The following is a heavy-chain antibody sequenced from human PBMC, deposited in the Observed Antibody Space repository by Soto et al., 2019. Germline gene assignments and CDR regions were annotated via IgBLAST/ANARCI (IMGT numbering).Heavy chain of an antibody. J-gene: IGHJ6*03. CDR3: ARDPPMSSGWSFHYMDV. V-gene: IGHV3-66*01. CDR1: GFTVSSNY. Sequence: PGGSLRLSCAASGFTVSSNYMSWVRQAPGKGLEWVSVIYSGGSTYYADSVKGRFIISRDNSKNTLYLQMNSLRAEDTAVYYCARDPPMSSGWSFHYMDVWGKGTTVTVSS. D-gene: IGHD6-19*01. CDR2: IYSGGST.